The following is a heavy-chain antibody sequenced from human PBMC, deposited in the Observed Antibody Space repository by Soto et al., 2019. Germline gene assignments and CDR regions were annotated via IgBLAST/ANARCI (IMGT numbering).Heavy chain of an antibody. Sequence: PSETLSLTCTVSGGSRNDYYCSWILQPAGKGLEWIGRIFTSGNTNYNPSLRGRLTMSVDTSTNQVSLRLSSVTAADTAVYYCALGRLVSRYYGLDVWGPGTTVTV. J-gene: IGHJ6*02. D-gene: IGHD6-6*01. V-gene: IGHV4-4*07. CDR1: GGSRNDYY. CDR3: ALGRLVSRYYGLDV. CDR2: IFTSGNT.